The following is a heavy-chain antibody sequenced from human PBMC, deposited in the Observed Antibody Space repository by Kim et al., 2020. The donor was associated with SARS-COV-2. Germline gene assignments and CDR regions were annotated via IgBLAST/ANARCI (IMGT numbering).Heavy chain of an antibody. CDR1: GGSFSGYY. Sequence: SETLSLTCAVYGGSFSGYYWSLIRQPPGKGLEWIGEINHSGSTNYNPSLKSRVTISADTSKNQFSLKLSSVTAADTAVYYCARGIRKITMILVVATSESVYSDYWSQGTLVTVSS. V-gene: IGHV4-34*01. J-gene: IGHJ4*02. CDR2: INHSGST. CDR3: ARGIRKITMILVVATSESVYSDY. D-gene: IGHD3-22*01.